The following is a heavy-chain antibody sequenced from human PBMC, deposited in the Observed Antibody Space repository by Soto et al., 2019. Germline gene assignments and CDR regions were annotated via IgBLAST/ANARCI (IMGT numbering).Heavy chain of an antibody. Sequence: SETLSLTCTVSGGSFSGGGYYWSWIRQHPGKGLEWMGYISYSGSTKYKPSLQSRITISVETSKNQFSLRLTSVTAADTAIYFCARTSIFGVVLNAFDIWGQGTLVTVSS. CDR1: GGSFSGGGYY. J-gene: IGHJ3*02. V-gene: IGHV4-31*03. CDR2: ISYSGST. CDR3: ARTSIFGVVLNAFDI. D-gene: IGHD3-3*01.